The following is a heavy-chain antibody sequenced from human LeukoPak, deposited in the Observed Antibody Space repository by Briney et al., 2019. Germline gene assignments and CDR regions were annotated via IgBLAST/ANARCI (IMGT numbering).Heavy chain of an antibody. V-gene: IGHV4-30-4*01. CDR2: VYHSGSA. Sequence: SETLSLTCTVSGGSINSGDYYWSWVRQSPGMGLEWIGYVYHSGSASYNPSLKSRLTISIDTSKNQFYLKLNSVTAADTAVYYCARGQGHTGYWGQGTLVTVSS. CDR1: GGSINSGDYY. CDR3: ARGQGHTGY. J-gene: IGHJ4*02.